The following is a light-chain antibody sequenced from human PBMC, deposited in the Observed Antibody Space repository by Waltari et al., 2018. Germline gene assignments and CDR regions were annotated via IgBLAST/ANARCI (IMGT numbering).Light chain of an antibody. V-gene: IGKV3-11*01. CDR2: GAS. Sequence: EIVLTQSPATLSLSPGERATLSCRASQSVSSYLVWYQQKPGQTPRLLIYGASNRATGIPARFSGSGSGTDFTLTISSLESEDFAVYYCHQYQRSPTFGHGTKV. CDR1: QSVSSY. J-gene: IGKJ1*01. CDR3: HQYQRSPT.